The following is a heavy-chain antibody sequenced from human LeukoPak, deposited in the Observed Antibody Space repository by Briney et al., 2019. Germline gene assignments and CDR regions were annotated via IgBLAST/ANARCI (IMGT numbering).Heavy chain of an antibody. D-gene: IGHD3-9*01. V-gene: IGHV3-21*01. CDR1: GFTFSSYS. Sequence: TGGSLRLSCAASGFTFSSYSMNWVRQAPGKGLEWVSSISSSSSYIYYADSVKGRFTISRDNAKNSLYLQMNSLRAEDTAVYYCARVDYDVSTGYQNYFEFWGQGTLVTVSS. CDR2: ISSSSSYI. CDR3: ARVDYDVSTGYQNYFEF. J-gene: IGHJ4*02.